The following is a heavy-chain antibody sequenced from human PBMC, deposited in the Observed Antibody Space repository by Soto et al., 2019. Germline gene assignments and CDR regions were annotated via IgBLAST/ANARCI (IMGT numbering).Heavy chain of an antibody. CDR2: TYYRSKRSN. V-gene: IGHV6-1*01. CDR3: AREELGIWGDAFDI. D-gene: IGHD7-27*01. CDR1: RDSVSSNSAA. J-gene: IGHJ3*02. Sequence: SQTLSLTCAISRDSVSSNSAAWNWIRQSPSRGLEWLGRTYYRSKRSNDYSVSVTSRITINPDTSKHQFSLQLTAVTPEDTAVYYCAREELGIWGDAFDIWGQGTMVTVSS.